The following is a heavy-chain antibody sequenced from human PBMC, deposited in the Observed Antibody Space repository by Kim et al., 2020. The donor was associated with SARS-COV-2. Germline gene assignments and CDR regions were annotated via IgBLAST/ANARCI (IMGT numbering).Heavy chain of an antibody. CDR2: ISSSGSTI. D-gene: IGHD3-9*01. CDR1: GFSFSDYY. J-gene: IGHJ3*02. V-gene: IGHV3-11*01. CDR3: ARDRPKRYFDWQDHSFDI. Sequence: GGSLRLSCAASGFSFSDYYMSWIRQAPGKGLEWVSYISSSGSTIYYADSVKGRFTISRDNAKNSLYLQMNSLRAEDTAVYYCARDRPKRYFDWQDHSFDIRGQGTMVTVPS.